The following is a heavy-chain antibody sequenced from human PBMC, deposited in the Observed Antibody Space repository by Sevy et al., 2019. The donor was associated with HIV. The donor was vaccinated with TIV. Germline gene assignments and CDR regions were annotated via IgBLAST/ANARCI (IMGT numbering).Heavy chain of an antibody. J-gene: IGHJ4*02. V-gene: IGHV3-7*04. Sequence: GGSLRLSCVASGFSLESYWMNWVCQAPGKPLEWVANIKEDDTVKYYVESVKGRFTISRDNGRNLVYLLMNNLKVEDTALYYCVRAIQSEGSFWGQGTRVTVSS. CDR2: IKEDDTVK. CDR3: VRAIQSEGSF. CDR1: GFSLESYW. D-gene: IGHD2-21*01.